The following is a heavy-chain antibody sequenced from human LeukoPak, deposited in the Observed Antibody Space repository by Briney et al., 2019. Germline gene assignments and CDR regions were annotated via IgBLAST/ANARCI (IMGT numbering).Heavy chain of an antibody. V-gene: IGHV5-51*01. CDR3: ARQRGYSYGPRDNWFDP. Sequence: GESLKISCKGSGYSFTSYWIGGVRQMPGKGLEWRGIIYPGDSDTRYSPSFQGQVTISADKSISTAYLQWSSLKASDTAMYYCARQRGYSYGPRDNWFDPWGQGTLVTVSS. CDR1: GYSFTSYW. D-gene: IGHD5-18*01. J-gene: IGHJ5*02. CDR2: IYPGDSDT.